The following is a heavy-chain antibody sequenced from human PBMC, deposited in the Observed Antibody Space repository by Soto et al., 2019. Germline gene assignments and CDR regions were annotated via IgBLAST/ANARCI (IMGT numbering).Heavy chain of an antibody. CDR3: ARERTLNGWPSACDY. CDR1: GGSFSGYY. D-gene: IGHD6-19*01. CDR2: IKPSGST. V-gene: IGHV4-34*01. Sequence: PSETLSLTCAVYGGSFSGYYWRWIRQPPGKGLEWLGEIKPSGSTNYNPSLKSRVTISVDTSRNHFSLNLRSVTAADTAVYYCARERTLNGWPSACDYWGQGNLVT. J-gene: IGHJ4*02.